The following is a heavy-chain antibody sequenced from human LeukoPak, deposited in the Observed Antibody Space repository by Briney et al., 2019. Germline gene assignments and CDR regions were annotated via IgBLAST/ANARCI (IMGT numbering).Heavy chain of an antibody. Sequence: PGGSLRLSCAASGFTFSTYEMNWVRQAPGKGLEWVSYITNSGNIIYYADSVKGRFTVSRDNAKNSLYVQMNSLRDEDTAVYYCARVGSGLYGMDVWGQGTTVTVSS. CDR3: ARVGSGLYGMDV. CDR2: ITNSGNII. J-gene: IGHJ6*02. D-gene: IGHD1-26*01. CDR1: GFTFSTYE. V-gene: IGHV3-48*03.